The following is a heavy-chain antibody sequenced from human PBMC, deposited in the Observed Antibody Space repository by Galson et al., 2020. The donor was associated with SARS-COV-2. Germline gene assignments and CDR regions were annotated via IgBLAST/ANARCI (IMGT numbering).Heavy chain of an antibody. J-gene: IGHJ4*02. D-gene: IGHD1-26*01. CDR2: IYNTASSNTGTT. V-gene: IGHV4-59*08. Sequence: ETSATLSLTCTVSRGSISDYYWSWIRQSPGKGLEWIGYIYNTASSNTGTTKYNTSLKSRVTISLDTPNNQFSLKMTSLTAADTAIYYCAKLAEGRRSSEDYWGQGTLVTVSS. CDR3: AKLAEGRRSSEDY. CDR1: RGSISDYY.